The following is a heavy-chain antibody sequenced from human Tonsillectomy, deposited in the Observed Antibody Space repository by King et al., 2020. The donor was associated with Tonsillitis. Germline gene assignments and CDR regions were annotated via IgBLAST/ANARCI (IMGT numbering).Heavy chain of an antibody. D-gene: IGHD3-3*01. J-gene: IGHJ3*02. CDR3: AHRRMIFGVIDAFDI. CDR2: IYWNDNK. V-gene: IGHV2-5*01. CDR1: GFSLSTNGVG. Sequence: TLQESGPTLVKPTQTLTLTCTFSGFSLSTNGVGVGWLRQPPGKALEWLAVIYWNDNKHSSPSLKKSLTITKDTSKNQVVLTMTNMDPVDTATYYCAHRRMIFGVIDAFDIWGQGMMVTVSS.